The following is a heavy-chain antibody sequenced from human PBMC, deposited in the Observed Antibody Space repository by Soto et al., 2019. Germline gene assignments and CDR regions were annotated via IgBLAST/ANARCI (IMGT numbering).Heavy chain of an antibody. V-gene: IGHV4-4*09. CDR1: GGSMNTYY. Sequence: PSETLSLTCTVSGGSMNTYYWSWIRQPPGKGLEWIGYVYSSGSTKYNPSLKSRVTMSIDTSKNQFSLKLSSVTAADTAVYYCASLPLWEMGYFDYWGQGTLVTVSS. D-gene: IGHD1-26*01. CDR2: VYSSGST. J-gene: IGHJ4*02. CDR3: ASLPLWEMGYFDY.